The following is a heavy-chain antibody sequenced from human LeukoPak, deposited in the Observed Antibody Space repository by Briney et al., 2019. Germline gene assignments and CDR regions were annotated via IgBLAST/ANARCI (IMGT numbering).Heavy chain of an antibody. V-gene: IGHV4-31*03. CDR2: IYYSGST. Sequence: PSETLSLTCTVSGGSISSGGYYWSWIRQHPGKGLEWIGYIYYSGSTYYNPSLKSRVTISVDTSKNQFSLKLSSVTAADTAVYYCARTPQWGSAFFDPWGQGTLVTVSS. CDR1: GGSISSGGYY. CDR3: ARTPQWGSAFFDP. D-gene: IGHD3-16*01. J-gene: IGHJ5*02.